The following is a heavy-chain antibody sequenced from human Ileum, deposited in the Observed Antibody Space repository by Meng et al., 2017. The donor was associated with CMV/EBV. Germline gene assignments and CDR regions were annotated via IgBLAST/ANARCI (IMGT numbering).Heavy chain of an antibody. CDR1: GFSFSDAY. Sequence: GGSLRLSCAASGFSFSDAYLTWVRQAPGKGLEWIAYIGRTGEAIYYASSVEGRFTVSRDTAKNILYLQMDRLRADDTAVYFCARRPFCTNSVCAFDFWGQGDWVTVSS. CDR2: IGRTGEAI. J-gene: IGHJ4*02. CDR3: ARRPFCTNSVCAFDF. D-gene: IGHD2-8*01. V-gene: IGHV3-11*01.